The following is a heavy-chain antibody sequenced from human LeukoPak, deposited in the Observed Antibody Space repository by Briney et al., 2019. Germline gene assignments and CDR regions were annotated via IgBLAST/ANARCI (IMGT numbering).Heavy chain of an antibody. CDR3: ARDQQLVIDY. CDR1: GYTVTSYD. J-gene: IGHJ4*02. Sequence: ASVKVSCKASGYTVTSYDMHWGRQAAGQGGEGMGRMKPSGGRTSYAHKLQGRVTMTRDMSTSTVYMELSSLRSEDTAVYYCARDQQLVIDYWGQGTLVTVSS. D-gene: IGHD6-13*01. V-gene: IGHV1-46*01. CDR2: MKPSGGRT.